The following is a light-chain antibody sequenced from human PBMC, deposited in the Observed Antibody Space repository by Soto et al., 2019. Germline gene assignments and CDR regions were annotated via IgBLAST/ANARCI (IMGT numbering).Light chain of an antibody. J-gene: IGKJ4*01. CDR1: QSVRSN. V-gene: IGKV3-15*01. CDR3: QQYDSVPLT. Sequence: EIVMTQSPATLSVSPGERVTLSCRASQSVRSNLAWYQQKPGQAPRLLIYGASTRATGIPARFSGSGSGTEFTLTISSLQSEDFAVYYCQQYDSVPLTFGGGTKVDIK. CDR2: GAS.